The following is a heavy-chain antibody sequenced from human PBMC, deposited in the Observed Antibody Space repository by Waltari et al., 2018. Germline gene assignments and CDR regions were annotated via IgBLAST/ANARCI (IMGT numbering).Heavy chain of an antibody. CDR3: AREVVPPARVVVNWFDP. V-gene: IGHV7-4-1*02. CDR1: GYSFTNYA. D-gene: IGHD2-2*01. CDR2: INTNTRDP. Sequence: QVQLVQSGSELKKPGASVKVSCKASGYSFTNYAINWIRQAPGQRLELMGWINTNTRDPVYVQGFTGRFVFSLDTSVNTAYLQINSLKAEDTAVYFCAREVVPPARVVVNWFDPWGQGTLVTVSS. J-gene: IGHJ5*02.